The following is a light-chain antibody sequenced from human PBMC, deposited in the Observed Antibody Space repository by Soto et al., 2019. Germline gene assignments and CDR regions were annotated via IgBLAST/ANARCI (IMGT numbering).Light chain of an antibody. Sequence: QSALTQPASVSGSPGQSITISCTGTSTDVGTYKYVSWFQQHPGKVPKLMIYEVTNRPSGVSNRFSGSKSGGTASLTISGLQAEDEADYYCSSYTTSGAWVFGVGTKLTVL. CDR1: STDVGTYKY. V-gene: IGLV2-14*01. CDR3: SSYTTSGAWV. J-gene: IGLJ3*02. CDR2: EVT.